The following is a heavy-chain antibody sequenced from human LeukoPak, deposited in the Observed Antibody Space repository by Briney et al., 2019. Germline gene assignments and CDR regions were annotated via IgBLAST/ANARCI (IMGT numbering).Heavy chain of an antibody. Sequence: PGGSLRLSCAASGFTFSDYYMSWIRQAPGKGLEWVSYISSSGSTIYYADSVKGRFTISRDNAKNSLYLQMDSLRAEDTAVYYCASPATYYGSGSYYYWGQGTLVTVSS. CDR2: ISSSGSTI. CDR3: ASPATYYGSGSYYY. CDR1: GFTFSDYY. V-gene: IGHV3-11*01. D-gene: IGHD3-10*01. J-gene: IGHJ4*02.